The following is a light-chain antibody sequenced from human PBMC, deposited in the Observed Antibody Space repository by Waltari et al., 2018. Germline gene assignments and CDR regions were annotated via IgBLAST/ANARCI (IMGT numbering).Light chain of an antibody. J-gene: IGLJ2*01. CDR1: TSDIGDYNY. V-gene: IGLV2-14*03. CDR3: SSYTSLTNLFVV. CDR2: DVN. Sequence: QSALTQPSSVSGSPGQSITISCTGSTSDIGDYNYVSWYQQHPGKAPTLVIYDVNNGPAGSSNRVSGSKAGNTASLAISGLQAEDEADYYCSSYTSLTNLFVVFGGGTKVTVL.